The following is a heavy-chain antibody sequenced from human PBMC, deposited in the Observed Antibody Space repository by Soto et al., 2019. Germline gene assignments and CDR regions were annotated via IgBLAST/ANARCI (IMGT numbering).Heavy chain of an antibody. J-gene: IGHJ6*02. Sequence: GESLKISCKGSGYSFTSYWISWVRQMPGKGLEWMGRIDPSDSYTNYSPSFQGHVTISADKSISTAYLQWSSLKASDTAVYYCARSRDGYSFYFYYGMDGWGQGTTVTVSS. CDR2: IDPSDSYT. CDR1: GYSFTSYW. V-gene: IGHV5-10-1*01. CDR3: ARSRDGYSFYFYYGMDG. D-gene: IGHD4-4*01.